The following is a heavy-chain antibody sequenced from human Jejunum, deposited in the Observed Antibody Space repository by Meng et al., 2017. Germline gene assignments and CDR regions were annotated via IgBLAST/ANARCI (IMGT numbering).Heavy chain of an antibody. CDR2: IFYSGST. D-gene: IGHD2-15*01. J-gene: IGHJ3*02. Sequence: SETLSLTCTVSGGSISSHYWTWIRQSPGKGLEWIGYIFYSGSTNFSPSLKSRVTISIDTSKKQFSLQLSSVTAADTAVYYCARDVCSGDGCYPGAFDIWGRGTMVTVSS. CDR1: GGSISSHY. V-gene: IGHV4-59*11. CDR3: ARDVCSGDGCYPGAFDI.